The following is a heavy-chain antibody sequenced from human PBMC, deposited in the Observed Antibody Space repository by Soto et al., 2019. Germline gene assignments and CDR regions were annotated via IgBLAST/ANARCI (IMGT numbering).Heavy chain of an antibody. CDR3: ARDRRYCSGGSCYSDGMDV. CDR2: INSDGSST. V-gene: IGHV3-74*01. D-gene: IGHD2-15*01. Sequence: SLRLSCAASXFTFSSYWMHWVRQAPGKGLVWVSRINSDGSSTSYADSVKGRFTISRDNAKNTLYLQMNSLRAEDTAVYYCARDRRYCSGGSCYSDGMDVWGQGTTVTVSS. J-gene: IGHJ6*02. CDR1: XFTFSSYW.